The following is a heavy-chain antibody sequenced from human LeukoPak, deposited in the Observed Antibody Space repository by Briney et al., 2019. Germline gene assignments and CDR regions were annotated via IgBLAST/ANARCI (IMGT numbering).Heavy chain of an antibody. J-gene: IGHJ5*02. D-gene: IGHD3-10*01. CDR2: IIPIFGTA. V-gene: IGHV1-69*13. Sequence: SVKVSCKASGGTFSSYAISWVRQAPGQGLEWMGGIIPIFGTANYAQKFQGRVTITADESTSTAYMELSSLRSEDTAVYYCARDGDYYGSGSYYKGGYWFDPWGQGTLVTVSS. CDR3: ARDGDYYGSGSYYKGGYWFDP. CDR1: GGTFSSYA.